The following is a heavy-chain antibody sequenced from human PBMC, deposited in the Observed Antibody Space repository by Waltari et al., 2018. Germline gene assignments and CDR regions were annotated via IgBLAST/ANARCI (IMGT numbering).Heavy chain of an antibody. Sequence: QVQLQESGPGLVKPSETLSLTCAVSGYSISSGYYWGWIRQPPGKGLEGIGSIYHSGSTSYNPVLKSRVTISVDTSKNQFSLKLSSATAADTAVYYCARGYTGFGWFDPWGQGTLVTVSS. CDR1: GYSISSGYY. CDR3: ARGYTGFGWFDP. J-gene: IGHJ5*02. D-gene: IGHD3-10*01. V-gene: IGHV4-38-2*01. CDR2: IYHSGST.